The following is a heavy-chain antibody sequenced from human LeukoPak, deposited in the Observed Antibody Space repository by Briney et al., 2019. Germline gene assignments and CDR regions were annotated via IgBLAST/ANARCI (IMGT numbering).Heavy chain of an antibody. CDR2: IKQDGSEK. CDR3: ARVGWINVVVPAATPFDY. CDR1: KFTFSGCW. V-gene: IGHV3-7*01. Sequence: PGGSLRLSCAASKFTFSGCWMNWVRQAPGKGLEWVANIKQDGSEKYYVDSVKGRFTISRDNAMSSLYLQMNSLRAEDTAVYYCARVGWINVVVPAATPFDYWGQGTLVTVSS. D-gene: IGHD2-2*01. J-gene: IGHJ4*02.